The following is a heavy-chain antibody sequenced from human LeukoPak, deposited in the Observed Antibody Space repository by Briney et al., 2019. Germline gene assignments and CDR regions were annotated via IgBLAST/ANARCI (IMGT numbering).Heavy chain of an antibody. V-gene: IGHV3-30*03. J-gene: IGHJ5*02. D-gene: IGHD4-23*01. CDR1: GFTFSNYG. Sequence: PGGSLRLSCAASGFTFSNYGMHWVRQAPGKGLEWVASISWDGRNKYYADSVTGRFTISRDNSQNTLYLQMNSLRGEDTAVYYCARSVVTPSSWFDPWGQGTLVTVSS. CDR2: ISWDGRNK. CDR3: ARSVVTPSSWFDP.